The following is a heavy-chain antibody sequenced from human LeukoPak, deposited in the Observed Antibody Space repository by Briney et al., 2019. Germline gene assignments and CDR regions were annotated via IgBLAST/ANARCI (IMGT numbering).Heavy chain of an antibody. D-gene: IGHD3-16*01. CDR3: ARGGGLDV. Sequence: GGSLRLSCAASGFTFSSYWMSWVRQAPGMGLVWVSRLNSDGTTINYADSVKGRFTISRDNAKNSLYLQMSNLRAEDTAVYFCARGGGLDVWGQGATVTVSS. J-gene: IGHJ6*02. V-gene: IGHV3-74*01. CDR1: GFTFSSYW. CDR2: LNSDGTTI.